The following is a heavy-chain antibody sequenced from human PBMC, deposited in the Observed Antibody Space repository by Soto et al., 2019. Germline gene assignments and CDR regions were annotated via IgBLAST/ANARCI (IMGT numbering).Heavy chain of an antibody. CDR1: GYTLTELS. Sequence: QVQLVQSGAEVKQPGASVKVSCKVSGYTLTELSMHWVRQAPGKGLEWMGGFDPEDGETIYAQKFQGRVTMTEDTSTDTAYMELSSLRSEDTAVYYCATARGGVVPAGGWFDPWGQGTLVTVSS. CDR2: FDPEDGET. V-gene: IGHV1-24*01. D-gene: IGHD2-2*01. CDR3: ATARGGVVPAGGWFDP. J-gene: IGHJ5*02.